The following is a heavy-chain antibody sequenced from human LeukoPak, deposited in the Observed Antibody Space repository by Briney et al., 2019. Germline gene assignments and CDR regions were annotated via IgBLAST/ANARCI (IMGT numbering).Heavy chain of an antibody. D-gene: IGHD5-12*01. CDR1: GGSISSSSYY. CDR3: ARHVDGRSWFDP. Sequence: SETMSLTWSVVGGSISSSSYYWGWIREPPGKGLEWIGRIYYSGSTYYTPSLKSRVTISIDTSKNQFSLKLSSVTAADTAVYYCARHVDGRSWFDPWGQGTLVTVSS. V-gene: IGHV4-39*01. CDR2: IYYSGST. J-gene: IGHJ5*02.